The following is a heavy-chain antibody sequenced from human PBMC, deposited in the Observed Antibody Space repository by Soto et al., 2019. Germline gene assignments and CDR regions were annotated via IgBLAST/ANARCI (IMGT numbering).Heavy chain of an antibody. V-gene: IGHV2-26*01. D-gene: IGHD3-22*01. CDR3: ARINDIPRPYYFDS. J-gene: IGHJ4*02. Sequence: QVTLKESGPVLVKPTETLTLTCTVSGFSLSNARMGVSWIRQPPGKALEWLAHIFSNDEKSYSTSLKSRLTNSKHPPKSHVVLTFTSMDPVDTATYYCARINDIPRPYYFDSWGQGTMVTVSS. CDR2: IFSNDEK. CDR1: GFSLSNARMG.